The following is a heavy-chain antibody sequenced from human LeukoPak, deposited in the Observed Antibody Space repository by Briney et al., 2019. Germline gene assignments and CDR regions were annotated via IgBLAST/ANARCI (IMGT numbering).Heavy chain of an antibody. Sequence: ASVKVSCKVSGYTLTELSMHWVRQAPGKGLEWMGGFDPEDGETIYAQKFQGRVTMTEDTSTDIAYMELSSLRSEDTAVYYCATDFPPLLPRGYWGQGTLVTVSS. D-gene: IGHD2-15*01. CDR1: GYTLTELS. CDR2: FDPEDGET. V-gene: IGHV1-24*01. J-gene: IGHJ4*02. CDR3: ATDFPPLLPRGY.